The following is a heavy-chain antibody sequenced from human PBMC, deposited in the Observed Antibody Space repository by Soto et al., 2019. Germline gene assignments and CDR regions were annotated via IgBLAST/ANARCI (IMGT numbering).Heavy chain of an antibody. J-gene: IGHJ4*02. D-gene: IGHD6-13*01. CDR1: GYTFTTYN. V-gene: IGHV1-18*01. Sequence: ASVKVSCKASGYTFTTYNINWVRQAPGQGLEWVGWISANNGKTSYAQKVRDRATMTTDTSTRTAYMELRSLRPDDTAVYYCAREALCSNGWYYSDYWGQGTPVTVSS. CDR3: AREALCSNGWYYSDY. CDR2: ISANNGKT.